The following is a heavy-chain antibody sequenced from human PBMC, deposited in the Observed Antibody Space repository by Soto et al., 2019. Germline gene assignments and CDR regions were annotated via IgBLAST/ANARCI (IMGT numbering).Heavy chain of an antibody. CDR3: ATKPNGLYYFDY. Sequence: SETLSLTCTVSGGSISSAGYYWSWIRQHPGKGLEWIGYIYSSGVTYYEPSLKSRVTMSVDMSKNQFSLRLSSVTAADTAVYYCATKPNGLYYFDYWGQGVLVTVSS. D-gene: IGHD2-8*01. J-gene: IGHJ4*02. CDR1: GGSISSAGYY. V-gene: IGHV4-31*03. CDR2: IYSSGVT.